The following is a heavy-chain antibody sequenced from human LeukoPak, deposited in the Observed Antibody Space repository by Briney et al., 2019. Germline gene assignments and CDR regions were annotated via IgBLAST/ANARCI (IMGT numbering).Heavy chain of an antibody. Sequence: PSETLSLTCTVSGGSISSSSYYWGWIRQPPGKGLEWIGSIYYSGSTYYNPSLKSRVTISVDTSKNQFSLKLSSVTAADTAVYYCASLDTMIVLRWGQGTLVTVSS. CDR3: ASLDTMIVLR. V-gene: IGHV4-39*01. J-gene: IGHJ4*02. CDR1: GGSISSSSYY. D-gene: IGHD3-22*01. CDR2: IYYSGST.